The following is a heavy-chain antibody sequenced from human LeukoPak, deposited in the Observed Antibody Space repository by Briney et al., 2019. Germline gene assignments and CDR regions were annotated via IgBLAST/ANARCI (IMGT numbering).Heavy chain of an antibody. V-gene: IGHV4-34*01. CDR3: ARQSYYGSGEPDY. CDR1: GGSFSGYY. J-gene: IGHJ4*02. Sequence: SETLSLTCAVYGGSFSGYYWSWIRQPPGKGLEWIGEINHSGSTNYNPSLKSRVTISVDTSKNQFSLKLSSVTAADTAVYYCARQSYYGSGEPDYWGQGTLVTVSS. CDR2: INHSGST. D-gene: IGHD3-10*01.